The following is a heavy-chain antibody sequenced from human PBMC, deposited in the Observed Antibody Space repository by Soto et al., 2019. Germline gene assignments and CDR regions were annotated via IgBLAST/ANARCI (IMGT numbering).Heavy chain of an antibody. D-gene: IGHD3-10*01. J-gene: IGHJ5*02. CDR1: GFTVSSNY. V-gene: IGHV3-66*01. Sequence: EVQLVESGGGLVQPGGSLRLSCAASGFTVSSNYMSWVRQASGKGLEWVSVIYSGGSTYYADSVKGRFNISRDNAKNTLYLQMNSLRAEDTAVYYCARGDYYGSGSYLNWFDPWGQGTLVTVSS. CDR3: ARGDYYGSGSYLNWFDP. CDR2: IYSGGST.